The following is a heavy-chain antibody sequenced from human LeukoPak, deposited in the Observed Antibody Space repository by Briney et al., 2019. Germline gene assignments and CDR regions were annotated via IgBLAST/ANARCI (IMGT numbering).Heavy chain of an antibody. V-gene: IGHV4-59*01. D-gene: IGHD3-3*01. J-gene: IGHJ4*02. CDR1: GVSISSYY. Sequence: PSETLSLTCTVSGVSISSYYWSWIRQPPGKGLEWIGYIYYSGSTNYNPSLKSRVTISVDTSKNQFSLKLSSVTAADTAVYYCARAADYDFWSGHNYWGQGTLVTVSS. CDR2: IYYSGST. CDR3: ARAADYDFWSGHNY.